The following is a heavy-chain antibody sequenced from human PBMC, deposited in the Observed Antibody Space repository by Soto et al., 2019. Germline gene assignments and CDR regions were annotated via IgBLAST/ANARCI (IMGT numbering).Heavy chain of an antibody. D-gene: IGHD2-15*01. V-gene: IGHV4-34*01. CDR3: ARDFRDCSSGSCSKGNV. J-gene: IGHJ6*02. Sequence: QVQLQQWGAGLLKPSETLSLTCAVYGGSFSGYYWSWIRQPPGKGLEWIGEINHSGSTNYNPSLKSGVTISVDTAKNQFSLKLGSVTAADTAVYYCARDFRDCSSGSCSKGNVWGQGTTVTVSS. CDR1: GGSFSGYY. CDR2: INHSGST.